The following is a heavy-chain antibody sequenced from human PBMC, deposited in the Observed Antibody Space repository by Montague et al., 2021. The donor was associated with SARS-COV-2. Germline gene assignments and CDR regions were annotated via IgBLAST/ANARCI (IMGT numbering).Heavy chain of an antibody. J-gene: IGHJ4*02. CDR2: IYSGGSA. CDR1: GGSISGHY. CDR3: ARGGVSVEMATSYYFDS. D-gene: IGHD5-24*01. Sequence: SETLSLTCAVSGGSISGHYWSWIRQPPEQGLEWIGHIYSGGSAYYIPSLKSRVTLSVGPSKNQFSLKMSSVAAADTAKYYCARGGVSVEMATSYYFDSWGQGTLVTVSS. V-gene: IGHV4-59*11.